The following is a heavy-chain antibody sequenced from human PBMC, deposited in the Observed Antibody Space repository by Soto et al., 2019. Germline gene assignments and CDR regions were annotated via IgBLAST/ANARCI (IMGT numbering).Heavy chain of an antibody. CDR3: ARSVFP. CDR1: GFTFSSYA. V-gene: IGHV3-23*02. CDR2: ISSNGGNR. Sequence: VGSLRLSCAASGFTFSSYAMSWVRQSPRKGLEWVSAISSNGGNRDYVDSLKSRVTISVDTSKNQFSLKLSSVTAADTAVYYCARSVFPWGRGTLVNVSS. J-gene: IGHJ5*02.